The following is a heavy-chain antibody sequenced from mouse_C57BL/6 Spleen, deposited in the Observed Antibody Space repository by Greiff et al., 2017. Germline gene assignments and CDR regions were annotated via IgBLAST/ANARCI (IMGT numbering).Heavy chain of an antibody. Sequence: EVKLVESGGGLVQPGGSLSLSCAASGFTFTDYYMSWVCQPPGKALEWLGFIRNKANGYTTEYSASVKGRFTISRDNSQSILYLQMNALRAEDSATYYCARKGPYDSSYVDYFDYWGQGTTLTVSS. CDR2: IRNKANGYTT. CDR1: GFTFTDYY. J-gene: IGHJ2*01. D-gene: IGHD1-1*01. V-gene: IGHV7-3*01. CDR3: ARKGPYDSSYVDYFDY.